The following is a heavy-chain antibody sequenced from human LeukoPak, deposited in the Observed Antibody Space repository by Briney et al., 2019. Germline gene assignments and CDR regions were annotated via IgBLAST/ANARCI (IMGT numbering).Heavy chain of an antibody. CDR3: ARLRYYYDSSGYRNWFDP. CDR1: GGSFSGYY. J-gene: IGHJ5*02. Sequence: SETLSLTCAVYGGSFSGYYWSWIRQPPGKGLEWIGEINHSGSTNYNPSLKSRVTISVDTSKNRFSLKLSSVTAADTAVYYCARLRYYYDSSGYRNWFDPWGQGTLVTVSS. V-gene: IGHV4-34*01. CDR2: INHSGST. D-gene: IGHD3-22*01.